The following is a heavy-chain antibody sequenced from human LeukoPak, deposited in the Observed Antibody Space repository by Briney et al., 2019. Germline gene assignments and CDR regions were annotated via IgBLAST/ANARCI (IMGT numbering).Heavy chain of an antibody. J-gene: IGHJ4*02. CDR1: GFTFSSYV. CDR2: IRYDGSKK. V-gene: IGHV3-30*02. CDR3: ARLGVITAAGPNDY. D-gene: IGHD6-13*01. Sequence: GGSLRLSCAASGFTFSSYVMHWVRQSPGKGLEWVAFIRYDGSKKYYADSVKGRFTISRDNSKNIIYLQMNSLRAEDTAVYYCARLGVITAAGPNDYWGQGALVTVSS.